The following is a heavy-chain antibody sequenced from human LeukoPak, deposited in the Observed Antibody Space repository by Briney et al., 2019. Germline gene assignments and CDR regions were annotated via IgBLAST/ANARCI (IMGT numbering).Heavy chain of an antibody. D-gene: IGHD5-12*01. Sequence: PGESLKISCKGSGYSFTSYWISWVRQMPGKGLEWMGRIDPSDSYTNYSPSFQGHVTISADNSISTAYLQWSSLKASDTAMYYCARAASGYDLLYFDYWGQGTLVTVSS. J-gene: IGHJ4*02. CDR3: ARAASGYDLLYFDY. CDR1: GYSFTSYW. CDR2: IDPSDSYT. V-gene: IGHV5-10-1*01.